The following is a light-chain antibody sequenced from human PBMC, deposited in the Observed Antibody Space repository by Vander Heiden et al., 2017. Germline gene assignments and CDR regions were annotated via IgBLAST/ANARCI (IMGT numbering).Light chain of an antibody. V-gene: IGKV3-15*01. J-gene: IGKJ2*01. CDR2: GAS. CDR3: QQYDNWRYT. CDR1: QSVSAN. Sequence: IVMTQSPVILSVSPGEGATLSCRASQSVSANLAWYQLKPGLAPRLLIYGASTRATGIPARFSGSGSGTQFTLTISSLQSEDFAVYYCQQYDNWRYTFGQGTKLEIK.